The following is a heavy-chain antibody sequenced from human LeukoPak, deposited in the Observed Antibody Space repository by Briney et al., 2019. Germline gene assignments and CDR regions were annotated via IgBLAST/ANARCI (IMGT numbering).Heavy chain of an antibody. V-gene: IGHV3-23*01. D-gene: IGHD2/OR15-2a*01. J-gene: IGHJ4*02. CDR1: GFTFNSYA. Sequence: GGSLRLSCAASGFTFNSYAMTWVRQAPGKGLEWVSAIIGSGTSTYYANSVKGRFTISRDNSKNTLCLQMDSLRAEDTAVYYCARDRTTTGLLLAGLIDYWGQGTLVTVSS. CDR3: ARDRTTTGLLLAGLIDY. CDR2: IIGSGTST.